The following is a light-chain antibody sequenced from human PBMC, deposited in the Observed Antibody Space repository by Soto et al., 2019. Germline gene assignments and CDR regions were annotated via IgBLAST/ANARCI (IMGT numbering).Light chain of an antibody. CDR1: QSVSSN. J-gene: IGKJ4*01. Sequence: EIVMTQSPATLSVSPGERATLSCRASQSVSSNLAWYQQIPGQAPRLLIYGASTRATGIPARFSGSGSGTEFTLTISSLQSEDFAVYYCQQYNYWPALTFGGGTKVEIK. V-gene: IGKV3-15*01. CDR3: QQYNYWPALT. CDR2: GAS.